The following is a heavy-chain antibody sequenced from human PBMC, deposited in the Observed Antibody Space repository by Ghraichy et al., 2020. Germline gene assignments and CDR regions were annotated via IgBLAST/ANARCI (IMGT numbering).Heavy chain of an antibody. Sequence: GGSLRLSCAASGFTFDDYAMHWVRQAPGKGLEWVSGISWNSGSIGYADSVKGRFTISRDNAKNSLYLQMNSLRAEDTALYYCAKAKRMGFGVVPRYPYYYGMDVWGQGTTVTVSS. CDR3: AKAKRMGFGVVPRYPYYYGMDV. CDR1: GFTFDDYA. CDR2: ISWNSGSI. V-gene: IGHV3-9*01. D-gene: IGHD3-3*01. J-gene: IGHJ6*02.